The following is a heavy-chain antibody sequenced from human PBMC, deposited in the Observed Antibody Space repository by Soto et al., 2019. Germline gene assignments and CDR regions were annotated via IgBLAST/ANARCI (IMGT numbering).Heavy chain of an antibody. J-gene: IGHJ4*02. CDR3: TTDSYINMPIVRFDY. CDR2: IKSKADGGTT. D-gene: IGHD2-2*01. V-gene: IGHV3-15*07. Sequence: GKGLEWVGRIKSKADGGTTDFAAPVKGRFAISRDDSKNMMYMEMSSLRTEDTAVYYCTTDSYINMPIVRFDYWGQGTLVSVYS.